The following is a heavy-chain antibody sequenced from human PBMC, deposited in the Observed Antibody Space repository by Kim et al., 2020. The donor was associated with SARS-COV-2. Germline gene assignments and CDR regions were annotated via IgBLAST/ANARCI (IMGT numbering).Heavy chain of an antibody. Sequence: SRVTISVDTSKNQFSLKLSSVTAADTAVYYCAREKGIAVAGNYYYYGMDVWGQGTTVTVSS. D-gene: IGHD6-19*01. CDR3: AREKGIAVAGNYYYYGMDV. V-gene: IGHV4-59*01. J-gene: IGHJ6*02.